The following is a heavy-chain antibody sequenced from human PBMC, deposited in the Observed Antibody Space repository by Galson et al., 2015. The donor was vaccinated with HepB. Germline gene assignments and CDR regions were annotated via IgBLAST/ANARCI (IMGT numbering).Heavy chain of an antibody. D-gene: IGHD1-26*01. J-gene: IGHJ4*02. CDR2: SSNKGQNYIL. CDR3: TRWSTGAQDY. Sequence: SLRLSCAASGFTFSDHYVDWVRQAPGKGLEWVGRSSNKGQNYILEYAASVKGRFTIARDDSKTSLYLQMNSLRTEDTAVYYCTRWSTGAQDYWGQGTLVTVSP. CDR1: GFTFSDHY. V-gene: IGHV3-72*01.